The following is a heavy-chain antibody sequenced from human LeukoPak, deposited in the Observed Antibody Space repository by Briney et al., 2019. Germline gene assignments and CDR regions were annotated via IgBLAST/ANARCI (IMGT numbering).Heavy chain of an antibody. J-gene: IGHJ3*02. V-gene: IGHV3-21*01. D-gene: IGHD3-10*01. CDR2: ISSSSSYI. CDR1: GFTFSSYS. CDR3: AREWTMVRGVIVHGAFDI. Sequence: GGSLRLSCAASGFTFSSYSMNWVRQAPGKGLEWVSSISSSSSYIYYADSVKGRFTISRDNAKNSLYLQTNSLRAEDTAVYYCAREWTMVRGVIVHGAFDIWGQGTMVTVSS.